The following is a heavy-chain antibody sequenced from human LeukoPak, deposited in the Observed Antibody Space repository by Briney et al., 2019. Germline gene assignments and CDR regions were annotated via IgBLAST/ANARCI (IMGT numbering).Heavy chain of an antibody. CDR2: IYQSGDT. CDR1: GGSISSSNW. J-gene: IGHJ4*02. Sequence: PSGTLSLTCAVSGGSISSSNWWSWVRQPPGKGLEWIGYIYQSGDTYYSPSLKSRVTISVDRSKNQFSLKVSSVTAADTAVYYCTRRGGYDSFDNWGQGTLVTVSS. CDR3: TRRGGYDSFDN. V-gene: IGHV4-4*02. D-gene: IGHD5-12*01.